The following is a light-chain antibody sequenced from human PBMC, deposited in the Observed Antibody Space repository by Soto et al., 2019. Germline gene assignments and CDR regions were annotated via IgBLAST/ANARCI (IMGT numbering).Light chain of an antibody. CDR2: EVS. Sequence: QSALTQPPSASGSPGQSVTISCTGTSNDVGGYDYVSWYQQHPGKAPKLMIYEVSKRPSGVPDRFFGSKSGNTASLTVSGLQAEDEADYYCSSYVGGNTFVFGTGTKLTVL. CDR1: SNDVGGYDY. J-gene: IGLJ1*01. CDR3: SSYVGGNTFV. V-gene: IGLV2-8*01.